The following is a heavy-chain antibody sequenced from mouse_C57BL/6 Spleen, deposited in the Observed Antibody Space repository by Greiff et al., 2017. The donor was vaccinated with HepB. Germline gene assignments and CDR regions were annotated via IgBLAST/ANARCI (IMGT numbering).Heavy chain of an antibody. CDR2: IYPGSGST. J-gene: IGHJ1*03. Sequence: VQLQQSGAELVKPGASVKMSCKASGYTFTSYWITWVKQRPGQGLEWIGDIYPGSGSTNYNEKFKSKATLTVDTSSSTAYMQLSSLTSEDSAVYYCARWDGSSYGYFDVWGTGTTVTVSS. CDR1: GYTFTSYW. CDR3: ARWDGSSYGYFDV. D-gene: IGHD1-1*01. V-gene: IGHV1-55*01.